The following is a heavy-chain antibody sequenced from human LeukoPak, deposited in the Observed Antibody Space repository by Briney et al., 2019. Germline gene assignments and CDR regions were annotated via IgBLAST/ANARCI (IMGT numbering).Heavy chain of an antibody. CDR1: GYTFTIYY. CDR3: ARGQTLGAYDIVTGWPYGMDV. Sequence: ASVKVSCKASGYTFTIYYMHWVRQAPGQGLEWLGIINPSGGSTSYAQKFQGRVAMTRDTSTSTVYVELNSLGSDDTAVYYCARGQTLGAYDIVTGWPYGMDVWGKGTTVTVSS. CDR2: INPSGGST. V-gene: IGHV1-46*01. D-gene: IGHD3-9*01. J-gene: IGHJ6*04.